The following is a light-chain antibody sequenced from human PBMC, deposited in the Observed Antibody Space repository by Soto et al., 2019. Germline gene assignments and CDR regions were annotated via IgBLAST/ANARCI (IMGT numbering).Light chain of an antibody. CDR1: SSDVGGYNH. V-gene: IGLV2-8*01. J-gene: IGLJ2*01. Sequence: QSALTQPPSASGSPGQSVTISCTGTSSDVGGYNHVSWFQQHPGKAPKIMIYDVTKRPSGVPDRFSGSKSGNTASLTVSGLQAEDEADYYCTSYADTNILTFGGGTKLTVL. CDR2: DVT. CDR3: TSYADTNILT.